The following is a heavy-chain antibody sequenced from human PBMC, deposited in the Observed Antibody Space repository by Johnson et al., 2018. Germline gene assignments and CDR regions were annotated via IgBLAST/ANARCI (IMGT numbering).Heavy chain of an antibody. Sequence: QVQLGQCGGGVVQPGRSLRLSCAASGFTFSSYGMHWVRQAPGKGLEWVAVIWYDGRNKYYADSVKGRFTISRDNSKNTLYLQMNSLRAEDTAVYYCARDNNWNDEGAFDIWGQGTMVTVSS. CDR2: IWYDGRNK. CDR1: GFTFSSYG. CDR3: ARDNNWNDEGAFDI. J-gene: IGHJ3*02. D-gene: IGHD1-1*01. V-gene: IGHV3-33*01.